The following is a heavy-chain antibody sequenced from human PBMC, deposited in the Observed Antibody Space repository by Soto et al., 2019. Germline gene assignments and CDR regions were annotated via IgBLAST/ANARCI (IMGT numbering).Heavy chain of an antibody. CDR1: GGSISSGGYY. D-gene: IGHD2-15*01. CDR2: IYYSGST. V-gene: IGHV4-31*03. CDR3: ARVPSGYCSGGSCYFWWFDP. Sequence: SETLSLTCTVSGGSISSGGYYWSWIRQHPGKGLEWIGYIYYSGSTYYNPSLKSRVTISVDTPKNQFSLKLSSVTAADTAVHYCARVPSGYCSGGSCYFWWFDPWGQGTLVTV. J-gene: IGHJ5*02.